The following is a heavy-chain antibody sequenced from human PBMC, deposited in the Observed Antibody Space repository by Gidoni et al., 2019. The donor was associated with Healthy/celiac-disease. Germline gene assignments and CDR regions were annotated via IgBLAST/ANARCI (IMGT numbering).Heavy chain of an antibody. CDR3: AKESSFGAFDI. CDR2: ISYDGSNK. V-gene: IGHV3-30*18. D-gene: IGHD3-16*01. CDR1: GFTFSRYG. J-gene: IGHJ3*02. Sequence: QVQLVESGGGVVQPGRSLRLSCAASGFTFSRYGMHWVRQAPGKGLEWLAVISYDGSNKYYADSVKGRFTISRDNSKNTLYLQMNSLRAEDTAVYYCAKESSFGAFDIWGQGTMVTVSS.